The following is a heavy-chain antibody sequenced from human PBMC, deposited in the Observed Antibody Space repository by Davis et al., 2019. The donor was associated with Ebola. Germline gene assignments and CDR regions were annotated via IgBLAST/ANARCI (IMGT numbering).Heavy chain of an antibody. CDR3: ARDKASSSSVWFDP. CDR1: GYTFTSYD. Sequence: ASVKVSCKASGYTFTSYDINWVRQATGQGLEWMGWMNPNSGNTGYAQKFQGRVTITRNTSISTAYMELSSLGSEDTAVYYCARDKASSSSVWFDPWGQGTLVTVSS. CDR2: MNPNSGNT. D-gene: IGHD6-6*01. J-gene: IGHJ5*02. V-gene: IGHV1-8*03.